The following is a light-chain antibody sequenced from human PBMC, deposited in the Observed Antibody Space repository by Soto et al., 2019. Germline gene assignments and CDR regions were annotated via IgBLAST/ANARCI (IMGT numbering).Light chain of an antibody. CDR1: QSVSSY. CDR3: QQYGSSAPIT. CDR2: GAS. V-gene: IGKV3-20*01. Sequence: IVLTQSPATLSLSPGERATLSCRASQSVSSYLAWYQQKPGQAPRLLIYGASIRATGIPDRFSGSGSGTDFTLTISRLEPEDFALYYCQQYGSSAPITFGQRTRLEIK. J-gene: IGKJ5*01.